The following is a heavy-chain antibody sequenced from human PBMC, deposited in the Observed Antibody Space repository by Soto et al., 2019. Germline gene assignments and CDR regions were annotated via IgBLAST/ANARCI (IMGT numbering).Heavy chain of an antibody. CDR2: IIPIFGTA. CDR3: ARDLEVGGYYYFDY. D-gene: IGHD1-26*01. Sequence: SVKVSCKAPGGTFSSYAISWVRQAPGQALEWMGGIIPIFGTANYAQKFQGRVTITADESTSTAYMELSSLRSEDTAVYHCARDLEVGGYYYFDYWGQGTLVTVSS. V-gene: IGHV1-69*13. J-gene: IGHJ4*02. CDR1: GGTFSSYA.